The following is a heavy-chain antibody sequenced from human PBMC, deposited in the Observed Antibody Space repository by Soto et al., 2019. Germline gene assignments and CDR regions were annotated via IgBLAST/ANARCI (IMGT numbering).Heavy chain of an antibody. CDR1: GGSISSGGYY. CDR2: IYYSGST. Sequence: SETLSLTCTVSGGSISSGGYYWSWIRQHPGKGLEWIGYIYYSGSTYYNPSLKSRVTISVDTSKNQFSLKLSSVTAADTAVYYCARAGAVGCRGGSCQGDAFDIWGQGTMVTVSS. V-gene: IGHV4-31*03. D-gene: IGHD2-15*01. J-gene: IGHJ3*02. CDR3: ARAGAVGCRGGSCQGDAFDI.